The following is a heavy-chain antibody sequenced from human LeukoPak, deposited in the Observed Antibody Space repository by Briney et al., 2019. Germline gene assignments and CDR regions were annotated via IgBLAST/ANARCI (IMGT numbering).Heavy chain of an antibody. V-gene: IGHV4-34*01. CDR2: INHSGST. Sequence: MSSETLSLTCAVYGGSFSGYYWSWIRQPPGKGLEWIGEINHSGSTNYNPSLKSRVTISVDTSKNQFSLKLSSVTAADTAVYYCARAISRYYGSGSYRARFDPWGQGTLVTVSS. CDR3: ARAISRYYGSGSYRARFDP. J-gene: IGHJ5*02. CDR1: GGSFSGYY. D-gene: IGHD3-10*01.